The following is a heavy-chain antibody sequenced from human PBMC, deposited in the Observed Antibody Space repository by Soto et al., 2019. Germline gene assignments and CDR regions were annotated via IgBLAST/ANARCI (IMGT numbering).Heavy chain of an antibody. Sequence: SETLSLTCTVSGGSISTNTYYWGWIRQPPGKGLEWIGNIDYRWSTYYNTSLKSRLTISVDTSKNQFSLEVTSVTAADTGVYCSARSKGGYGYGFGWFDPCGQGNLVTVS. V-gene: IGHV4-39*01. CDR1: GGSISTNTYY. J-gene: IGHJ5*02. D-gene: IGHD5-18*01. CDR2: IDYRWST. CDR3: ARSKGGYGYGFGWFDP.